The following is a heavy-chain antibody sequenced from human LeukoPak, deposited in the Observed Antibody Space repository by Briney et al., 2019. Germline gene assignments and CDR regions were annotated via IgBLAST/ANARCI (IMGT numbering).Heavy chain of an antibody. Sequence: ASVKVSCKASGYTFTSYDINWVRQATGQGLEWMGWMNPNSGNTGYAQKFQGRVTITRNTSISTAYMELSNLRSEDTAVYYCARAQRYCTNGVCLRYYFDYWGQGTLVTVSS. CDR1: GYTFTSYD. J-gene: IGHJ4*02. CDR2: MNPNSGNT. V-gene: IGHV1-8*03. D-gene: IGHD2-8*01. CDR3: ARAQRYCTNGVCLRYYFDY.